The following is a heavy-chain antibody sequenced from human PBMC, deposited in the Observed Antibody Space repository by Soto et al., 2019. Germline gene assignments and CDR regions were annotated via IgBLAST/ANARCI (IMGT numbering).Heavy chain of an antibody. V-gene: IGHV1-46*03. CDR2: INPSGGST. CDR1: GDSFTSYY. Sequence: ASVKVSCKACGDSFTSYYMHWVRQAPGQGLEWMGIINPSGGSTSYAQKFQGRVTMTRDTSTSTVYMELSSLRSEDTAVYYCARAEDIVATIFDYWGQGTLVTVSS. D-gene: IGHD5-12*01. J-gene: IGHJ4*02. CDR3: ARAEDIVATIFDY.